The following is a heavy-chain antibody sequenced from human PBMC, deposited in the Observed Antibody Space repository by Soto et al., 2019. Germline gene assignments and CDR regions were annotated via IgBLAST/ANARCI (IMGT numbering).Heavy chain of an antibody. V-gene: IGHV3-23*01. CDR2: ISGGNT. CDR3: AKAPSSDCNSGACSLRS. J-gene: IGHJ5*02. D-gene: IGHD2-21*01. Sequence: GGSLRLSCAASGFTFSNYGMCWVRQAPGKGLEWVSSISGGNTFYAGSVKGRFTISRDNSKNTLYLQMNSLTAEDTAVYYCAKAPSSDCNSGACSLRSWGQGTLVTVSS. CDR1: GFTFSNYG.